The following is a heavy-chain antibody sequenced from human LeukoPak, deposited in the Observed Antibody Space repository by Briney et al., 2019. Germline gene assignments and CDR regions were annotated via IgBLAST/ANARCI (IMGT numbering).Heavy chain of an antibody. Sequence: GGSLRLSCAASGFTFSSYGMHWVRQAPGKGLEWVAFIRYDGSNKYYADSVKGRFTISRDNAKNSLYLQMNSLRAEDTAVYYCARDGVPFWSGYYKAYYYMDVWGKGTTVTVSS. J-gene: IGHJ6*03. CDR1: GFTFSSYG. V-gene: IGHV3-30*02. D-gene: IGHD3-3*01. CDR3: ARDGVPFWSGYYKAYYYMDV. CDR2: IRYDGSNK.